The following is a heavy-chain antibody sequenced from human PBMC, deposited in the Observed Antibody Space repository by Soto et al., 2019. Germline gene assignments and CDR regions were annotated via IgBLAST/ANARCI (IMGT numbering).Heavy chain of an antibody. V-gene: IGHV3-30-3*01. J-gene: IGHJ4*02. Sequence: QVPLVESGGGVVQPGRSLRLSCAASGLAFNNYAMHWVRQAPGKGLAWVAVISYDGNNRYYADSVKGRFTISRDNSNNTLFQQMNSLRAEDTAVYYCARDLNVYYYDSSGYYWGQGTLVTVYS. D-gene: IGHD3-22*01. CDR2: ISYDGNNR. CDR1: GLAFNNYA. CDR3: ARDLNVYYYDSSGYY.